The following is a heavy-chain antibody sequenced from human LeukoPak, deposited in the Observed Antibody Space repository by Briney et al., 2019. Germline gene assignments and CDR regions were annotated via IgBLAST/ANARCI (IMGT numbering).Heavy chain of an antibody. CDR3: AREQRLKGYCSGGSCYGSY. J-gene: IGHJ4*02. D-gene: IGHD2-15*01. CDR2: IKQDGSEK. CDR1: GFTFSSYW. Sequence: GGSLRLSCAASGFTFSSYWMSWVRQAPGKGLEWVANIKQDGSEKYYVDSVKGRFTISRDNAKNSLYLQMNSLRAEDTAVYYCAREQRLKGYCSGGSCYGSYWGQGTLVTVSS. V-gene: IGHV3-7*01.